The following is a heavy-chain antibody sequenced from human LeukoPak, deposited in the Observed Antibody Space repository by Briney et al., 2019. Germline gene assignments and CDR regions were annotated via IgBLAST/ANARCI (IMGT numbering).Heavy chain of an antibody. CDR2: IYYSGST. Sequence: SETLSLTCTVSVRSISSVSYYWGWIRQPPGKGLEWIGSIYYSGSTHYNPSLKSRVTISVDTSKNQFSLNLSTVSGSDTAVYYCARHSGTYPIDYWGQGTLVTVSS. CDR1: VRSISSVSYY. V-gene: IGHV4-39*01. CDR3: ARHSGTYPIDY. D-gene: IGHD6-25*01. J-gene: IGHJ4*02.